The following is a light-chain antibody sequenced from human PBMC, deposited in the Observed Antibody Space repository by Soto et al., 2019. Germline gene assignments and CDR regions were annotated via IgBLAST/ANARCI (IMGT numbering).Light chain of an antibody. J-gene: IGLJ2*01. Sequence: QSVLTQPPSASGTPGQRVTISCSGSGSSIGRNTVIWYRQLPGTAPQLLIYSDNQRPSGVPDRFSGSKSGTSASLAISGLQSEDEADYYCSAWDDSLKVLFGGGTQLTVL. V-gene: IGLV1-44*01. CDR1: GSSIGRNT. CDR3: SAWDDSLKVL. CDR2: SDN.